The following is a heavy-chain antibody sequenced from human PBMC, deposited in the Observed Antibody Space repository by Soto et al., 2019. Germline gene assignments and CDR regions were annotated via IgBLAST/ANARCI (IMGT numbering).Heavy chain of an antibody. CDR1: GFGFSSYE. CDR3: TKEKSVMYSGYDAFDV. V-gene: IGHV3-48*03. D-gene: IGHD5-12*01. Sequence: PGGSLRLSCAASGFGFSSYEMDWVRQAPGKGLEWVAYISSSGTILYGDSVKGRFTISRDNADNSLYLQMNSLIAEDTAIYYCTKEKSVMYSGYDAFDVWGRGTMVTVSS. CDR2: ISSSGTI. J-gene: IGHJ3*01.